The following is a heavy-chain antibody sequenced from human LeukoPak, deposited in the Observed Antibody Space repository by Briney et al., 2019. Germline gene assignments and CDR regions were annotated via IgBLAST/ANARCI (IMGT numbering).Heavy chain of an antibody. J-gene: IGHJ4*02. CDR3: ARGPFHYYDSSGMDY. CDR2: INHSGST. V-gene: IGHV4-34*01. D-gene: IGHD3-22*01. CDR1: GGSFSGYY. Sequence: SETLSLTCAVYGGSFSGYYWSWIRQPPGKGLEWIGEINHSGSTYYNPSLKSRVTISVDTSKNQFSLKLSSVTAADTAVYYCARGPFHYYDSSGMDYWGQGTLVTVSS.